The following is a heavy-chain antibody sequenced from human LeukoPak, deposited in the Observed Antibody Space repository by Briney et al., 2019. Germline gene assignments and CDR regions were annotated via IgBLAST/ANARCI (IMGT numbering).Heavy chain of an antibody. V-gene: IGHV3-48*03. Sequence: GGSLKLSCTASGFTFSTYEMSWVRQAPGKGLEWVSYIPISGSTKHYADSVKGRFTISRDNAKNTLYLQMNSLRAEDTAVYYCARDMNGKYFDYWGQGTLVTVSS. J-gene: IGHJ4*02. CDR2: IPISGSTK. CDR1: GFTFSTYE. D-gene: IGHD1-1*01. CDR3: ARDMNGKYFDY.